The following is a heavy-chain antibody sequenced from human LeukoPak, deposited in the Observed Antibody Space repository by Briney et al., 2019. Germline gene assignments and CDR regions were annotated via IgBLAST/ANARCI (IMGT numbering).Heavy chain of an antibody. Sequence: GGSLRLSCAASGFTFSSYGMHWVRQAPGKGLEWVAVISYDGSNKYYADSVKGRFTISRDNSKNTLYLQMNSLRAEDTAVYYCAKTSAPNIVVVTAMFDYWGQGTLVTVSS. CDR1: GFTFSSYG. J-gene: IGHJ4*02. CDR3: AKTSAPNIVVVTAMFDY. D-gene: IGHD2-21*02. CDR2: ISYDGSNK. V-gene: IGHV3-30*18.